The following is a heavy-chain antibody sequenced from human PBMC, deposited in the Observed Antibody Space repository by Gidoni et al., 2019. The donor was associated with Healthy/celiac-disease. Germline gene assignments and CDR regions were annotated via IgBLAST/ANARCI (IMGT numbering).Heavy chain of an antibody. CDR1: GVTFTGDG. CDR2: ISYDGGNK. Sequence: QVSLVEPGRGVVQPGRSLTPACAASGVTFTGDGMAWRSRAQGKGLGGVGVISYDGGNKYYADSVKDRFTISRDNSKNTLYLQINSLRAEDTAVYYCAKAPFWDYDILTGYYPKYYYYYYGMDVWGQGTTVTVSS. V-gene: IGHV3-30*18. CDR3: AKAPFWDYDILTGYYPKYYYYYYGMDV. D-gene: IGHD3-9*01. J-gene: IGHJ6*02.